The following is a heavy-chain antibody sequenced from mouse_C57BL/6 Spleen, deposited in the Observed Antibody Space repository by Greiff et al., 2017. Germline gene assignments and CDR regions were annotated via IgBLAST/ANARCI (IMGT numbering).Heavy chain of an antibody. D-gene: IGHD3-3*01. Sequence: QVQLQQSGPELVKPGASVKISCKASGYAFSSSWMNWVKQRPGKGLEWLGRIYPGDGDTNYNGKFKGKATLTADKSSSTAYMQLSSLTSEDSAVYFCARERADYWGQGTTLTVSS. CDR2: IYPGDGDT. V-gene: IGHV1-82*01. CDR1: GYAFSSSW. CDR3: ARERADY. J-gene: IGHJ2*01.